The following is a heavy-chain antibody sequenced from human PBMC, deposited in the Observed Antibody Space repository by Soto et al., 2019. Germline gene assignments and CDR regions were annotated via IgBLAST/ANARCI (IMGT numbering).Heavy chain of an antibody. Sequence: QVQLVQSGAEVKKPGSSVKVSCKASGGTFSSYTISWVRQAPGQGLEWMGRIIPILGIANYAQKFQGRVTITADKSTSPAYMELSSLRSEDTAVYYCARDSEDYSSYDYYYYYMDVWGKGTTVTVSS. CDR2: IIPILGIA. CDR3: ARDSEDYSSYDYYYYYMDV. D-gene: IGHD4-4*01. J-gene: IGHJ6*03. V-gene: IGHV1-69*08. CDR1: GGTFSSYT.